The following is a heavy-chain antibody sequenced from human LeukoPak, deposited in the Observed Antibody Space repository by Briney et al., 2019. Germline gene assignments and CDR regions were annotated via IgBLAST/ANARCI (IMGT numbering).Heavy chain of an antibody. Sequence: GGSLRLSCAASGLNVNRSYMSWVRQAPGKGLEWVSVIYTGGTTYYADSVKGRFTISRDNSKNTLYLQMNSLRAEDTAVYYCARDLGGFSDYWGQGTLVIVSS. CDR3: ARDLGGFSDY. V-gene: IGHV3-66*01. CDR2: IYTGGTT. CDR1: GLNVNRSY. D-gene: IGHD3-10*01. J-gene: IGHJ4*02.